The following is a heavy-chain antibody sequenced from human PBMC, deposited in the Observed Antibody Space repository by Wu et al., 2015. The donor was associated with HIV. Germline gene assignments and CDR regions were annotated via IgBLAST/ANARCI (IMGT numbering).Heavy chain of an antibody. Sequence: QVQLVQSGAEVKKPGSSVKVSCKASGDSLKNYGINWVRQSPGQGLEWMGGIIPLFGTANYAQKFQGRVTITADESTSTAYMELSSLTSEDTAVYYCATPQYSAYEGIDYWGQGTLVTVSS. CDR1: GDSLKNYG. D-gene: IGHD5-12*01. CDR2: IIPLFGTA. V-gene: IGHV1-69*12. J-gene: IGHJ4*02. CDR3: ATPQYSAYEGIDY.